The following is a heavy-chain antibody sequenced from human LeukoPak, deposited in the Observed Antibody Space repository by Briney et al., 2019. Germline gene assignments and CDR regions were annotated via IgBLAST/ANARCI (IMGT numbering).Heavy chain of an antibody. CDR2: ISYDGSNK. Sequence: PGGSLRLSCAASGFTFSNYGMHWVRQAPGKGLEWLAVISYDGSNKYYADSVKGRFTVSRDNSKDTPYLQMNSLRAEDTAVYYCAKRNLGNIDYWGQGTLVTVSS. D-gene: IGHD3-16*01. CDR3: AKRNLGNIDY. CDR1: GFTFSNYG. V-gene: IGHV3-30*18. J-gene: IGHJ4*02.